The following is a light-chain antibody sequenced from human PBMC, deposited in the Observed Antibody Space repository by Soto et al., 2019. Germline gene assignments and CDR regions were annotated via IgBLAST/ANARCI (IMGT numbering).Light chain of an antibody. Sequence: QSVLTQSPSASASLGASVKLTCTLSSGHTSYAIAWHRQQPEKGPRYLMKLNSDGSHKKGYGIPDRFSGSSSGAERYLTISSLQSEDEADYYCQTWGTGTHVVFGGGTKLTVL. CDR2: LNSDGSH. CDR1: SGHTSYA. V-gene: IGLV4-69*01. J-gene: IGLJ2*01. CDR3: QTWGTGTHVV.